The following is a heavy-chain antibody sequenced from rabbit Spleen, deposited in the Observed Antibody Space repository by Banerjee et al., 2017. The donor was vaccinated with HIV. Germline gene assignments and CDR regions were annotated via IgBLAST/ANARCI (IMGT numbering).Heavy chain of an antibody. Sequence: QSLEESGGGLVQPEGSLTLTCTASGFSFSDGYDMCWVRQAPGKGLELIACIDLGNTAFIEYASWAKGRFTISKTSSTTVDLKMTSLTSADTATYFCARDTSSSFSSYGMDLWGQGTLVTVS. J-gene: IGHJ6*01. D-gene: IGHD1-1*01. CDR3: ARDTSSSFSSYGMDL. CDR2: IDLGNTAFI. V-gene: IGHV1S40*01. CDR1: GFSFSDGYD.